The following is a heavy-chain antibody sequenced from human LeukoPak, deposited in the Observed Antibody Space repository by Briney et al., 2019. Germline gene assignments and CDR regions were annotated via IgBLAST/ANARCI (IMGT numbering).Heavy chain of an antibody. J-gene: IGHJ4*02. CDR1: GGSISSTSYY. D-gene: IGHD6-13*01. Sequence: SETLSLTCTVSGGSISSTSYYWGWIRQPPGKGLEWIGSINYSGSAYYNPSLKSRLAISIDTSKNQISLRLSSMTAADTAVYYCAREFGRGITAAGTDCWGQGTLVTVSS. CDR2: INYSGSA. V-gene: IGHV4-39*07. CDR3: AREFGRGITAAGTDC.